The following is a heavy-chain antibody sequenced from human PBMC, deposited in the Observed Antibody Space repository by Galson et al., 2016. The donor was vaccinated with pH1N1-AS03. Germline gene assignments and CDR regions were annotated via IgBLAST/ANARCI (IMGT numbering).Heavy chain of an antibody. CDR2: IDWDDDK. CDR1: GFSLTTDGMR. CDR3: GLTGIAATGYFGY. D-gene: IGHD6-13*01. V-gene: IGHV2-70*04. J-gene: IGHJ4*02. Sequence: PALVKPTQTLTLTCTFSGFSLTTDGMRVSWIRQPPGMALEWLARIDWDDDKFYRTSLKTRLTISKDTSKNQVVLTLANVGPVDTATYYCGLTGIAATGYFGYWGQGTLVTVSS.